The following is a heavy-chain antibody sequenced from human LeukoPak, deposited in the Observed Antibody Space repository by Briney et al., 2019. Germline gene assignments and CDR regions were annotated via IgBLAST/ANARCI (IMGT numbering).Heavy chain of an antibody. CDR2: IIPIFGTA. CDR1: GYPFTSFG. D-gene: IGHD5-18*01. V-gene: IGHV1-69*13. CDR3: ARVAGYSYVHFDY. Sequence: SVRVSCKTSGYPFTSFGISWVRQAPGQGLEWMGGIIPIFGTANYAQKFQGKVTITADESTSTAYMELSSLRSEDTAVYYCARVAGYSYVHFDYWGQGTLVTVSS. J-gene: IGHJ4*02.